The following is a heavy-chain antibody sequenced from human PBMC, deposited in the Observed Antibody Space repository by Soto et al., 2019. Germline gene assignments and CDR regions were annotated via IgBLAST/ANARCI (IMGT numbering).Heavy chain of an antibody. D-gene: IGHD2-2*01. J-gene: IGHJ4*02. CDR3: ARALLDIVVVPAIDY. V-gene: IGHV1-18*01. Sequence: ASVKGSCKASGYTFTSYGISWVRQAPGQGLEWMGWISAYNGNTNYAQKLQGRVTMTTDTSTSTAYMELRSLRSDDTAVYYCARALLDIVVVPAIDYWGQGTLVTVPQ. CDR2: ISAYNGNT. CDR1: GYTFTSYG.